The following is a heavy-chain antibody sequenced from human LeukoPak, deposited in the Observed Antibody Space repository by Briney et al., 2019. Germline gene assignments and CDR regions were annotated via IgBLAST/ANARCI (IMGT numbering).Heavy chain of an antibody. CDR2: ISGSGGST. CDR3: ARAIDYYDSSGGFDY. D-gene: IGHD3-22*01. CDR1: GFTFSSYA. J-gene: IGHJ4*02. V-gene: IGHV3-23*01. Sequence: GGSLRLSCAATGFTFSSYAMSWVREAPGKGLEWVSAISGSGGSTYYADSVKGRFTISIDNSKNTLYLQMNSLRAEDTAVYYCARAIDYYDSSGGFDYWGQGTLVTVSS.